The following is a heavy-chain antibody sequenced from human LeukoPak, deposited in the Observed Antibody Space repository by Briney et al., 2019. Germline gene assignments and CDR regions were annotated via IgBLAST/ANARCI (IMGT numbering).Heavy chain of an antibody. Sequence: GSLGLSCTASGFTFGDYAISWFRQAPGKGLEWVGFIRSKAYGGTTEYAASVKGRFTISRDDSKSIAYLQMNSLKTEDTALYYCTRGGNDYYDHWGEGTLVTVSS. CDR3: TRGGNDYYDH. CDR2: IRSKAYGGTT. D-gene: IGHD1-26*01. J-gene: IGHJ4*01. CDR1: GFTFGDYA. V-gene: IGHV3-49*03.